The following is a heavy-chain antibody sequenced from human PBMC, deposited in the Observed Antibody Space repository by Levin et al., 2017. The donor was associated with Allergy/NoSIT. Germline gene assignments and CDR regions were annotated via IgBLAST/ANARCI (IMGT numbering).Heavy chain of an antibody. CDR3: ASYSNYRYYFDY. CDR2: IYYSGST. D-gene: IGHD4-11*01. Sequence: SETLSLTCTVSGGSISSYYWSWIRQPPGKGLEWIGYIYYSGSTNYNPPLKSRVTISVDTSKNQFSLKLSSVTAADTAVYYCASYSNYRYYFDYWGQGTLVTVSS. V-gene: IGHV4-59*01. J-gene: IGHJ4*02. CDR1: GGSISSYY.